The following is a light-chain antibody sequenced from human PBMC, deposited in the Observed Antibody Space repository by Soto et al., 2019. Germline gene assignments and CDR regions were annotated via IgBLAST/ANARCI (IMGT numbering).Light chain of an antibody. CDR2: DSS. V-gene: IGKV3-11*01. J-gene: IGKJ4*01. Sequence: VLTQSPATLSLSPGERPTLSCRASQTVSSFLAWYQQKPGQAPRLLIHDSSDRATGIPARFSGSGSGTDFTLTISSLEPEDVAVYYCQQRSNWPLTFGGGTRVEI. CDR3: QQRSNWPLT. CDR1: QTVSSF.